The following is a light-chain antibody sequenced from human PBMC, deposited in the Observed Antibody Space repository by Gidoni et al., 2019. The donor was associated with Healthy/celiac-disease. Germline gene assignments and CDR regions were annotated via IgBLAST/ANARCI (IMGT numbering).Light chain of an antibody. V-gene: IGKV1-13*02. CDR1: QGISSA. Sequence: AIQLTQSPSSLSASVGDRVTITCRASQGISSALAWYQQKPGKPPKVLIYDASSLQIGVPSRFSGSGFGTDFTLTINSLQPEDFATYYCQQFNTYPPITFXQXTRLEIK. CDR3: QQFNTYPPIT. J-gene: IGKJ5*01. CDR2: DAS.